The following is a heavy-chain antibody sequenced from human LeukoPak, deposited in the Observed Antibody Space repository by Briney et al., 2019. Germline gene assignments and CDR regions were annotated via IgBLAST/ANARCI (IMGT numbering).Heavy chain of an antibody. V-gene: IGHV3-11*01. CDR2: ISSSGGTI. CDR1: AFTFSDYY. Sequence: SGGSLRLSCAASAFTFSDYYMSWIRQAPGKGLEWISYISSSGGTIYYTDSVKGRFTISRDNAKNSLYLQMHSLRAEDTAVYYCARVPTSATTETDDFDVWGPGTMVTVSS. D-gene: IGHD1-1*01. J-gene: IGHJ3*01. CDR3: ARVPTSATTETDDFDV.